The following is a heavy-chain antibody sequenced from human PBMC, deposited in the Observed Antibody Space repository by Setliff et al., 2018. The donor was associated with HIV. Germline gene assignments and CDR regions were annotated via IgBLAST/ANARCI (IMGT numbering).Heavy chain of an antibody. D-gene: IGHD3-10*01. CDR3: ARGRLYYGSGALDYYYYMDV. CDR1: DASITDYH. CDR2: IYYGEYT. J-gene: IGHJ6*03. V-gene: IGHV4-59*01. Sequence: SETLSLTCTVSDASITDYHWTWIRQAPGKGLEWIGYIYYGEYTRYNPSLKSRVTISIDKPKNQFSLKLSSVTAADTAVYYCARGRLYYGSGALDYYYYMDVWGKGTTVTVSS.